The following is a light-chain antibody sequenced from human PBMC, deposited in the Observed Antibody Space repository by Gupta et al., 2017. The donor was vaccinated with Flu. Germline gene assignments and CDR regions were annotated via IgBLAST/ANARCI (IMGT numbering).Light chain of an antibody. CDR2: AAS. CDR3: QQSYSTLT. V-gene: IGKV1-39*01. CDR1: QSISSY. J-gene: IGKJ4*01. Sequence: DIQMTQSPSPLSASVGDRVTITCRASQSISSYLNWYQQKPGKAPKLLIYAASSLQSGVPSRFSGSGSGTDFTLTISRLQPEDFATYYWQQSYSTLTFGGGTKVEIK.